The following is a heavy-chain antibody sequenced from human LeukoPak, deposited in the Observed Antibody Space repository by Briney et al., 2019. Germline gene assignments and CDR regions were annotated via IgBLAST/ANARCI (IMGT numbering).Heavy chain of an antibody. D-gene: IGHD3-10*01. V-gene: IGHV1-18*01. J-gene: IGHJ6*03. CDR3: AREIRQWFGTYYYCYMDV. CDR1: GYTFTNYV. CDR2: ISDHSGHT. Sequence: ASVKVSCKASGYTFTNYVISWVRQAPGQGLEWMGWISDHSGHTNYVQKFQGRVTMTTDTSTSTAYMELRSLRSDDTAVYYCAREIRQWFGTYYYCYMDVWGKGTTVTVSS.